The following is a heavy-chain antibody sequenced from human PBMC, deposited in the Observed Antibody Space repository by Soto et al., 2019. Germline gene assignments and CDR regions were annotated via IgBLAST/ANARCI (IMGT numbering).Heavy chain of an antibody. CDR1: GGSVSANSYY. CDR3: VRGSLYNFDSSGTELWFDP. D-gene: IGHD6-19*01. J-gene: IGHJ5*02. Sequence: SETLSLTCTVSGGSVSANSYYWNWIRLPPGKGLQWVGHVYHTCIIQYSPSFKSRPLISLDTPKNQLSLRLSSVTVADTAVSYCVRGSLYNFDSSGTELWFDPWGQGALVTVSS. V-gene: IGHV4-61*01. CDR2: VYHTCII.